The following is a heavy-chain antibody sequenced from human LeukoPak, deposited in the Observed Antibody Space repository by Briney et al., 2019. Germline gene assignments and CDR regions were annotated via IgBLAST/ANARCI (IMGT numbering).Heavy chain of an antibody. CDR2: INHSGST. D-gene: IGHD3-22*01. CDR1: GGSFSGYY. CDR3: ARQFYHYDDTGYYYVFDY. J-gene: IGHJ4*02. V-gene: IGHV4-34*01. Sequence: PSETLSLTCAVYGGSFSGYYWSWIRQPPGKGLEWIGEINHSGSTNYNPSLKSRVTISVDTSRNQFSLILSSVTAADTALYYCARQFYHYDDTGYYYVFDYWGQGTLVTVSS.